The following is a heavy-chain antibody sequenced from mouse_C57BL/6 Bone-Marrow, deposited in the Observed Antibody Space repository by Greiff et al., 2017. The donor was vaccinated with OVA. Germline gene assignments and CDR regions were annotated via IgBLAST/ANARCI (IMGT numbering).Heavy chain of an antibody. D-gene: IGHD1-1*01. J-gene: IGHJ4*01. V-gene: IGHV1-55*01. CDR2: IYPGRGST. CDR3: AIYYYGSLAGAMDY. CDR1: GYTFTSYW. Sequence: QVQLQQPGAELVKPGASVKMSCKASGYTFTSYWITWVKQRPGQGLEWIGDIYPGRGSTNYNEKFKSKATLTVDTSSSTAYMQLSSLTSEDSAVYYCAIYYYGSLAGAMDYWGQGTSVTVSS.